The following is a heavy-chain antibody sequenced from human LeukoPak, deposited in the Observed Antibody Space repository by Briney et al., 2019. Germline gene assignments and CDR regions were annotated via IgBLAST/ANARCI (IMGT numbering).Heavy chain of an antibody. CDR3: AKEGQRGSYGVYDDYH. V-gene: IGHV3-30*18. D-gene: IGHD5/OR15-5a*01. J-gene: IGHJ5*02. CDR2: ISYDGSNK. CDR1: GFTFSSYG. Sequence: PGRSLRLSCAASGFTFSSYGMHCVRQAPGKGLEWVAVISYDGSNKYYADSVKGRFTISRDNSKNTLYLQMNSLRAEDTAVYYCAKEGQRGSYGVYDDYHWGQGTLVTVSS.